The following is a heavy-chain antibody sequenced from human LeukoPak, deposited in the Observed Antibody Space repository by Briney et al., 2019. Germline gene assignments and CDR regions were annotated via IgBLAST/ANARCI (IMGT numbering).Heavy chain of an antibody. D-gene: IGHD3-10*01. Sequence: GRSLRLSCAASGFTFDDYAMHWVRQAPEKGLEWVSGISWNSGSIGYADSVKGRFTISRDNAKNSLYLQMNSLRAEDTALYYCATGWDYGSGSYYNGGYWGQGTLVTVSS. J-gene: IGHJ4*02. CDR1: GFTFDDYA. CDR2: ISWNSGSI. CDR3: ATGWDYGSGSYYNGGY. V-gene: IGHV3-9*01.